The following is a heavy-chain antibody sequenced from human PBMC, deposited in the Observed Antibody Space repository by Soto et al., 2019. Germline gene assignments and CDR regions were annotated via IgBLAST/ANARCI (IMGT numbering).Heavy chain of an antibody. V-gene: IGHV4-30-4*01. J-gene: IGHJ4*02. Sequence: TSETLSLTCTVSGGSISSGDYYWSWIRQPPGKGLEWIGYIYYSGSTYYNPSLKSRVTISVDTSKNQFSLKLSSVTAADTAVYYCARFPTLYNWNYFGDYWGQGTLVTVSS. CDR3: ARFPTLYNWNYFGDY. D-gene: IGHD1-7*01. CDR1: GGSISSGDYY. CDR2: IYYSGST.